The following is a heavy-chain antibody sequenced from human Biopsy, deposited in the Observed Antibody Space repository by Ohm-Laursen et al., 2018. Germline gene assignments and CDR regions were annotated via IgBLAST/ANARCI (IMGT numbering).Heavy chain of an antibody. D-gene: IGHD3-22*01. CDR1: GFTFEDYA. J-gene: IGHJ4*02. CDR2: ISWSSAHI. CDR3: VKATASYDSRGYYYDY. Sequence: SLRLSCSASGFTFEDYAMHWVRQVPGKGLEWVSGISWSSAHIDYADSVKGRFTISRDNAKKSLYLQMNSLRAEDPALYYCVKATASYDSRGYYYDYWGQGTLVVVSS. V-gene: IGHV3-9*01.